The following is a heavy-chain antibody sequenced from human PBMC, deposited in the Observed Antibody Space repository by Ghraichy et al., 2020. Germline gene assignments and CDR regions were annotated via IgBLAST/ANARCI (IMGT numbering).Heavy chain of an antibody. D-gene: IGHD2-15*01. CDR2: IYTSGST. J-gene: IGHJ5*02. CDR3: ARDLHYCSGGSCYSPWFDP. CDR1: GGSISSYY. V-gene: IGHV4-4*07. Sequence: SETLSLTCTVSGGSISSYYWSWIRQPAGKGLEWIGRIYTSGSTNYNPSLKSRVTMSVDTSKNQFSLKLSSVTAADTAVYYCARDLHYCSGGSCYSPWFDPWGQGTLVTVSS.